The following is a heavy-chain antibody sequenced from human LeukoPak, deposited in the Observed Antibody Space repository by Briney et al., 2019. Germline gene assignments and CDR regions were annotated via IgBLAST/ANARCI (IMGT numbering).Heavy chain of an antibody. CDR3: ARAKRNGFDI. CDR2: ISGSGGST. Sequence: GALRLSCAASGFTFSSYDMSWVRQAPGKGLEWVSGISGSGGSTYYADSVKGRFTISRDNAKNSLYLQMNSLRAEDTAVYYCARAKRNGFDIWGQGTMVTVSS. CDR1: GFTFSSYD. V-gene: IGHV3-23*01. J-gene: IGHJ3*02.